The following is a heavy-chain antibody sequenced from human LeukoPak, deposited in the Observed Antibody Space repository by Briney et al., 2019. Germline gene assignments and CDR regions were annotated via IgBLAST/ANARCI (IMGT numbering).Heavy chain of an antibody. CDR1: GGSISSSSYY. J-gene: IGHJ5*02. V-gene: IGHV4-39*07. Sequence: PETLSLTCTVSGGSISSSSYYWGWIRQPPGKGLEWIGSIYYSGSTYYNPSLKSRVTISVDTSKNQFSLKLSSVTAADTAVYYCARGGYDFWSGYTDWFDPWGQGTLVTVSS. D-gene: IGHD3-3*01. CDR3: ARGGYDFWSGYTDWFDP. CDR2: IYYSGST.